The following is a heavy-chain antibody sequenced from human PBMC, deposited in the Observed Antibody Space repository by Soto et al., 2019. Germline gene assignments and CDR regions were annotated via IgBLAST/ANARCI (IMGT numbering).Heavy chain of an antibody. V-gene: IGHV4-39*01. CDR1: GGSISSSSYY. Sequence: PSETLSLTCTVSGGSISSSSYYWGWIRQPPGKGLEWIGSIYYSGSTYYNPSLKSRVTISVDTSKNQFSLKLSSVTAADTAVYYCARHSGKATPNGFDYWGQGTLVTVSS. CDR2: IYYSGST. D-gene: IGHD5-12*01. J-gene: IGHJ4*02. CDR3: ARHSGKATPNGFDY.